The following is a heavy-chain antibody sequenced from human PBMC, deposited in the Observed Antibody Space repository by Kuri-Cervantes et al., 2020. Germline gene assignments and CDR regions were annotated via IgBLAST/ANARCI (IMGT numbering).Heavy chain of an antibody. Sequence: GGSLRLSCAASGFTFSSHSMNWVRQAPGKGLEWVSYISSSGSTIYYADSVKGRFTISRDNAKNSLYLQMNSLRAEDTAVYYCARVTPHDWIQLWLGAFDIWGQGTMVTVSS. CDR2: ISSSGSTI. V-gene: IGHV3-48*04. CDR3: ARVTPHDWIQLWLGAFDI. CDR1: GFTFSSHS. D-gene: IGHD5-18*01. J-gene: IGHJ3*02.